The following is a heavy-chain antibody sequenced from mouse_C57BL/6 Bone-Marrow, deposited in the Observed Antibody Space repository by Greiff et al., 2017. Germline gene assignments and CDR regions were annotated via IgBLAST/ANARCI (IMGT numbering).Heavy chain of an antibody. D-gene: IGHD1-1*01. CDR2: IWWNDNK. Sequence: QVTLKESGPGILQPSQTLSLTCSFSGFSLSTSGMGVGWLHQPPGHGLEWLAHIWWNDNKYYNTALKSRLTISKDTSNSLVFLKIASVDTAATATYYCARISYYGDFDYWGQGTTRTVSS. CDR1: GFSLSTSGMG. V-gene: IGHV8-11*01. CDR3: ARISYYGDFDY. J-gene: IGHJ2*01.